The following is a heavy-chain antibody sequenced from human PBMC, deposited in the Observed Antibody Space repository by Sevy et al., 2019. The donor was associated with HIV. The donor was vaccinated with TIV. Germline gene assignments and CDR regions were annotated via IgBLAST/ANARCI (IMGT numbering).Heavy chain of an antibody. CDR3: ARDLMITSFFDY. CDR2: IWYDGSNK. D-gene: IGHD3-16*01. J-gene: IGHJ4*02. CDR1: GFTFSSYG. Sequence: GGSLRLSCAASGFTFSSYGMHWVRQAPGKGLEWVAVIWYDGSNKYYADSVKGRFTISRDNSKNTLYLQMNSLRAEDTAVYYCARDLMITSFFDYWGQGTLVTVSS. V-gene: IGHV3-33*01.